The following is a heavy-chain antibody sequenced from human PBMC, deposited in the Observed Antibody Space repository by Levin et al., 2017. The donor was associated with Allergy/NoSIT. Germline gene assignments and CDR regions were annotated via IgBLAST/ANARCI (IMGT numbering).Heavy chain of an antibody. V-gene: IGHV1-46*01. CDR2: INPSGGST. D-gene: IGHD3-9*01. Sequence: VASVKVSCKASGYTFTSYYMHWVRQAPGQGLEWMGIINPSGGSTSYAQKFQGRVTMTRDTSTSTVYMELSSLRSEDTAVYYCARGSTTGYYVVYFDYWGQGTLVTVSS. CDR1: GYTFTSYY. CDR3: ARGSTTGYYVVYFDY. J-gene: IGHJ4*02.